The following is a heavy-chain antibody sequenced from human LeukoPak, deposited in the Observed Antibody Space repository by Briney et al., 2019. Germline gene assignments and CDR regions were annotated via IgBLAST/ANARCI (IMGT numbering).Heavy chain of an antibody. CDR2: IYYSGNP. CDR3: ARNVPYSGSYYAFDF. J-gene: IGHJ4*02. Sequence: PSQTLSLTCTVSGGSITSGSHYWDWIRQPPGKGLEWIGSIYYSGNPYYNPSLKSRVTISLDTSKNQFSLNLSSVTAADTAEYYCARNVPYSGSYYAFDFWGQGTLVTVSS. V-gene: IGHV4-39*01. CDR1: GGSITSGSHY. D-gene: IGHD1-26*01.